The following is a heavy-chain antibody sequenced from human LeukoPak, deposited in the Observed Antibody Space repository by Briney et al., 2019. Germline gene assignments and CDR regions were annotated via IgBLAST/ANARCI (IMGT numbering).Heavy chain of an antibody. CDR3: AKRGVVIRVILVGFHKEAYYFDS. V-gene: IGHV3-23*01. CDR1: GITLSNHG. CDR2: ISDSGGRT. J-gene: IGHJ4*02. D-gene: IGHD3-22*01. Sequence: GGSLRLSCAVSGITLSNHGMSWVRQAPGKGLEWVAGISDSGGRTNYADSVKGRFTMSRDNPKNTLYLQMNRLRAEDTDVYFCAKRGVVIRVILVGFHKEAYYFDSWGQGALVTVFS.